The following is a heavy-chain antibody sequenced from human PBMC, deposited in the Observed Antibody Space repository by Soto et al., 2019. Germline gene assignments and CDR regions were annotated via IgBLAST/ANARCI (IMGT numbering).Heavy chain of an antibody. Sequence: QVQLQQWGAGLLKPSETLSLSCAVYGGSFSGSYWTWMRQSPGTGLEWIGEINERGSTNYHPSLKRRVTISVDTSENQFSLKLSSVTAADTGLYYCARAQGGTLKDWGQGTLVTVSP. D-gene: IGHD3-16*01. CDR1: GGSFSGSY. J-gene: IGHJ4*02. CDR3: ARAQGGTLKD. CDR2: INERGST. V-gene: IGHV4-34*02.